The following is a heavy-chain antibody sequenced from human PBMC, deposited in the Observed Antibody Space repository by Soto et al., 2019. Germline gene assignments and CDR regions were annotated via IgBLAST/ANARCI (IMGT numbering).Heavy chain of an antibody. Sequence: QVQLVESGGGVVQPGRSLRLSCAASGFTFSNYAMHWVRQAPGKGLEWVAAISYAGSIYYYADSVKGRFTISRDNSKNTLYLQGSRLGAEDTAVYYCARGGGITIVRGATDEFALDYWGQGSLVPLSS. D-gene: IGHD3-10*01. CDR2: ISYAGSIY. CDR3: ARGGGITIVRGATDEFALDY. J-gene: IGHJ4*02. CDR1: GFTFSNYA. V-gene: IGHV3-30-3*01.